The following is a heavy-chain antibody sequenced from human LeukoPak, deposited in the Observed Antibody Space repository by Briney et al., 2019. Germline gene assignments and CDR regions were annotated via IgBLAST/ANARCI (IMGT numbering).Heavy chain of an antibody. V-gene: IGHV3-23*01. CDR2: ISGTGGTT. Sequence: GGSLRLSCAASGFTFSNYGMNWVRQAPGKGLEWVSRISGTGGTTFYADSVKGRFTISRDNSKNTLYVQVNSLGTEDTAAYYCAKGSYYDSSGSFYFDYWGQGTLVTVSS. D-gene: IGHD3-22*01. CDR3: AKGSYYDSSGSFYFDY. CDR1: GFTFSNYG. J-gene: IGHJ4*02.